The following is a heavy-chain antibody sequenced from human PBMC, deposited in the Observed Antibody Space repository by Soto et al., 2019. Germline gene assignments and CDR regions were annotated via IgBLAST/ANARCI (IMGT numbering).Heavy chain of an antibody. D-gene: IGHD3-10*01. CDR1: GGSISSYY. Sequence: QVQLQESGPGLVKPSETLSLTCTVSGGSISSYYWSWIRQPPGKGLEWIGYIYYSGSTNYNPSLKSRVPISVDTSKTQFSLKLNSMTAEDTAVYYCARHNYGSGSTYFDYWGQGTLVTVSS. J-gene: IGHJ4*02. CDR3: ARHNYGSGSTYFDY. CDR2: IYYSGST. V-gene: IGHV4-59*08.